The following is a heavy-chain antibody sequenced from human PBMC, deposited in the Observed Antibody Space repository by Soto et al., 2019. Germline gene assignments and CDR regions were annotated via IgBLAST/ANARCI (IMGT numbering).Heavy chain of an antibody. CDR3: ARXDMVLVPEASIVYYDSGMXV. V-gene: IGHV1-46*01. J-gene: IGHJ6*02. CDR2: INPSGGST. CDR1: GYTFTSYY. Sequence: DSVKVSCKASGYTFTSYYLHWGRQAPGHGLEWMGIINPSGGSTSYAQKFHGRVTMTRDTSTSTIYIELSSLISKDKPVHYCARXDMVLVPEASIVYYDSGMXVSSQVTTLTVAS. D-gene: IGHD2-2*01.